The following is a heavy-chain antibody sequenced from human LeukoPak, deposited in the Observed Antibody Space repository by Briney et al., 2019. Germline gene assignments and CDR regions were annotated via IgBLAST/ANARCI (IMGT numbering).Heavy chain of an antibody. V-gene: IGHV4-4*02. Sequence: PSETLSLTCGVSGGSITSTNWWSWVRQPPGQGLEWIGEVSLSGLTNYNQSLSSRVIMALDTSKNHLSLNLTSVTAADTAVYYCSRENGAFSPFGYWGQGTLVTVPS. CDR2: VSLSGLT. CDR3: SRENGAFSPFGY. CDR1: GGSITSTNW. J-gene: IGHJ4*02. D-gene: IGHD2-8*01.